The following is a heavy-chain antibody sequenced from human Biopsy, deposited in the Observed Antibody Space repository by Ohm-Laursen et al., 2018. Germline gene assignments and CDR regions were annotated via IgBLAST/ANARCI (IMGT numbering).Heavy chain of an antibody. Sequence: ETLSLTCPVSGASMTGYFWTWVRQPAGKGLEWIGHIYTIGDTTYNPSLESRVTMSLDTSKNQFSLKMTSLTAADTAVYFCAREDEGLLRALDLWGQGTMVTVSS. CDR2: IYTIGDT. D-gene: IGHD3-3*01. CDR1: GASMTGYF. V-gene: IGHV4-4*07. J-gene: IGHJ3*01. CDR3: AREDEGLLRALDL.